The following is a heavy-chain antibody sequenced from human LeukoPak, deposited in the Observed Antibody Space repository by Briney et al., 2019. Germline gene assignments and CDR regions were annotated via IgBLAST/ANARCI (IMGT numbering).Heavy chain of an antibody. D-gene: IGHD3-22*01. Sequence: ASVKVSCKASGGTFSSYAISWVRQAPGQGLEWMGWISAYNGNTNYAQKLQGRVTMTTDTSTSTAYMELRSLRSDDTAVYYCARGGYYYDSSGYYWWSAFDIWGQGTMVTVSS. J-gene: IGHJ3*02. CDR2: ISAYNGNT. CDR3: ARGGYYYDSSGYYWWSAFDI. CDR1: GGTFSSYA. V-gene: IGHV1-18*01.